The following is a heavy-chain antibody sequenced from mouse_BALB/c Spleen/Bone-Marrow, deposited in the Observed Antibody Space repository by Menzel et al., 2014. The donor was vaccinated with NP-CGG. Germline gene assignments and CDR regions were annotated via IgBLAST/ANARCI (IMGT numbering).Heavy chain of an antibody. Sequence: EVKLMESGGGLVKPGGSLKLSCAASGFTFRSYAMSWVRQTPEKRLEWVASISSGGSTYYPDSVRGRFTISRDNARNILYLQMSSLRSEDTAMYYCARGGFRGLDHRGQCTPLTDSS. J-gene: IGHJ2*01. CDR1: GFTFRSYA. CDR2: ISSGGST. CDR3: ARGGFRGLDH. V-gene: IGHV5-6-5*01.